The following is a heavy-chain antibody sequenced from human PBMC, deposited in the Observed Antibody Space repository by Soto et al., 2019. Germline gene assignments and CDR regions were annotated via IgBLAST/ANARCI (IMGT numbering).Heavy chain of an antibody. D-gene: IGHD2-15*01. J-gene: IGHJ6*02. V-gene: IGHV3-48*03. CDR1: GITFSNYE. CDR2: ISSSGTTT. Sequence: GGSLRLSCAASGITFSNYEMNWVRQAPGKGLEGVSYISSSGTTTYYADSVKGRFTISRDNAKNSVYLQMNSLRVEDTAVYYCARYCSGGSCYDGNMDVWGQGTTVTVSS. CDR3: ARYCSGGSCYDGNMDV.